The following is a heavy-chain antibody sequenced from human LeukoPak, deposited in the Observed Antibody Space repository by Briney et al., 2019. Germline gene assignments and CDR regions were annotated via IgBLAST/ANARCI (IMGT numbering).Heavy chain of an antibody. V-gene: IGHV4-39*01. Sequence: PSETLSLTCTVSGGSISSDSYYWGWIRQPPGKGLEWIGSRYYSGSTYYNPSLKSRVTISVDTSKNQFSLKLSSVTAADTAVYYCASSGGSGSYGMFDYWGQGTLVTVSS. CDR3: ASSGGSGSYGMFDY. CDR1: GGSISSDSYY. D-gene: IGHD3-10*01. J-gene: IGHJ4*02. CDR2: RYYSGST.